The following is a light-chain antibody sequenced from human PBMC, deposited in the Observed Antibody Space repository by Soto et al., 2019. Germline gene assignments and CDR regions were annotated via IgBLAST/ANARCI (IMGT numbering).Light chain of an antibody. V-gene: IGKV1-39*01. Sequence: IRMTQSPSSLSASVGDRVTITCRASQSIKNYLNWYQQTPGKAPKLLVYAASTLQSGVPSRFSGSGSGTDFTLNISSLQPEDVATYFCQQSYSLLWTFGEGTKVEIK. CDR1: QSIKNY. CDR3: QQSYSLLWT. CDR2: AAS. J-gene: IGKJ1*01.